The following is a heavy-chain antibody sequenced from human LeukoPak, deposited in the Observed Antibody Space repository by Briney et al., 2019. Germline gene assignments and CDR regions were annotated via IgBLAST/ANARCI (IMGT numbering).Heavy chain of an antibody. V-gene: IGHV3-33*01. CDR1: GFTFSSYG. CDR2: IWYDGSNK. J-gene: IGHJ4*02. D-gene: IGHD3-10*01. CDR3: AREGRYYGSGSYYIMLHAYYFDY. Sequence: GRSLRLSCAASGFTFSSYGMHWVRQAPGKGLEWVAVIWYDGSNKYYADSVKGRFTISRDNSKNTLYLQMNSLRAEDTAVYYCAREGRYYGSGSYYIMLHAYYFDYWGQGTLVTVSS.